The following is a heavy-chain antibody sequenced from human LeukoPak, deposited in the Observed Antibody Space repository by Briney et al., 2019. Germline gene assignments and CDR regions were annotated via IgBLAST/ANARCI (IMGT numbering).Heavy chain of an antibody. Sequence: GGSLRLSCAASGFTFSSYAMHWVRQAPGKGLEYVSAISSNGGSTYYANSVKGRFTISRDNSKNTLYLQMGNLRAEDMAVYYCARDRGGYCSGVSCYYEAVFDYWGQGTLVTVSS. J-gene: IGHJ4*02. CDR2: ISSNGGST. D-gene: IGHD2-15*01. V-gene: IGHV3-64*01. CDR3: ARDRGGYCSGVSCYYEAVFDY. CDR1: GFTFSSYA.